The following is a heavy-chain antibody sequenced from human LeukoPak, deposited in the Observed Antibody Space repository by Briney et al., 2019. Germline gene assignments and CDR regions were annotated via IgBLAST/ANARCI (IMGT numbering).Heavy chain of an antibody. CDR1: GGSVSSGGYY. D-gene: IGHD1-1*01. J-gene: IGHJ6*02. CDR2: IYYSGST. Sequence: SETLSLTCTVSGGSVSSGGYYWSWIRQPPGKGLEWIGYIYYSGSTNYNPSLKSRVTISLDTSKNQFSLKLTSVTAADTAVYYCARDDLTGRYGMDVWGQGTTVTVSS. CDR3: ARDDLTGRYGMDV. V-gene: IGHV4-61*08.